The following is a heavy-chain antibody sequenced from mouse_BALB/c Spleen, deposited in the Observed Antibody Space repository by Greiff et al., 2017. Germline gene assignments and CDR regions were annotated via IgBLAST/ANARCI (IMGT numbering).Heavy chain of an antibody. D-gene: IGHD2-1*01. Sequence: QVHVKQSGAELVRPGSSVKISCKASGYAFSSYWMNWVKQRPGQGLEWIGQIYPGDGDTNYNGKFKGKATLTADKSSSTAYMQLSSLTSEDSAVYFCARDGNYVRNAMDYWGQGTSVTVSS. CDR3: ARDGNYVRNAMDY. CDR1: GYAFSSYW. CDR2: IYPGDGDT. V-gene: IGHV1-80*01. J-gene: IGHJ4*01.